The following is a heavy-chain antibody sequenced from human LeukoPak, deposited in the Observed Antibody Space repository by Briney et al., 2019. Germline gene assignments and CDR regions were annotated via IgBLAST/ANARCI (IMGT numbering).Heavy chain of an antibody. J-gene: IGHJ3*02. V-gene: IGHV1-69*05. Sequence: SVKVSCKASGGTFSSYAISWVRQAPGQGLEWMGGIIPIFGTANYAQKFQGRVTITTDESTSTAYMELSSLRSEDTAVYYCARKVTISSKDAFDIWGQGTMVTVSS. D-gene: IGHD3-9*01. CDR1: GGTFSSYA. CDR3: ARKVTISSKDAFDI. CDR2: IIPIFGTA.